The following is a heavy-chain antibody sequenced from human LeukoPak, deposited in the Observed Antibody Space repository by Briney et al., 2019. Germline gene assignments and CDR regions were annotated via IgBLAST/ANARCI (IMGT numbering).Heavy chain of an antibody. D-gene: IGHD2-15*01. CDR2: ISGSGRTT. V-gene: IGHV3-23*01. Sequence: GGSLRLSCAASGFTFSSHAMSWVRQTPGKGLQWVSVISGSGRTTGYADSVKGRFTISRDKSKNTLTLQMNSLRVEDTAIYYCAKNVVVKRYIDYWGQGTLVTVSS. J-gene: IGHJ4*02. CDR3: AKNVVVKRYIDY. CDR1: GFTFSSHA.